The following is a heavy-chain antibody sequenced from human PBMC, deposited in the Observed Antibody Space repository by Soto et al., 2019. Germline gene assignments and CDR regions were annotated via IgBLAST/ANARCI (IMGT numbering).Heavy chain of an antibody. V-gene: IGHV1-69*01. J-gene: IGHJ6*02. Sequence: QVQLVPSGAEVKKPGSSVKVSCKASGGTFSSYAISWVRQAPGQGLEWMGGIIPIFGTANYAQKVQGRVTITADESTSTAYMELSSLRSEDTAVYYCARGPVGATGYYYYGMDVWGQGTTVTVSS. CDR2: IIPIFGTA. CDR3: ARGPVGATGYYYYGMDV. CDR1: GGTFSSYA. D-gene: IGHD5-12*01.